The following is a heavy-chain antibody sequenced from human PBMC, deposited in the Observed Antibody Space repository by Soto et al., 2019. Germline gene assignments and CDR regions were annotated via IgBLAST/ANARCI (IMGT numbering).Heavy chain of an antibody. CDR3: ARARPDSAGSSLGRRLYV. J-gene: IGHJ6*02. CDR2: IFFTGAT. Sequence: QVHLQESGPGLVKPSGTLSLICIVSGDSVTFGHHYWSWIRQPPGKGLEWIGHIFFTGATNYSPSLKSRVTMSVDSSKSQFSLNLTSVTAADSAIYYCARARPDSAGSSLGRRLYVWGQGTTVTPSS. D-gene: IGHD3-10*01. CDR1: GDSVTFGHHY. V-gene: IGHV4-61*01.